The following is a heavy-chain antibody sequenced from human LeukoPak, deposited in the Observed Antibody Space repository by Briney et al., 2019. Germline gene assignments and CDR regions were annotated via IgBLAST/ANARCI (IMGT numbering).Heavy chain of an antibody. CDR1: GYTFTSCY. Sequence: ASVKVSCKASGYTFTSCYMHWVRQAPGQGLEWMGIINPSGGSTSYAQKFQGRVTMTRDTSTSTVYMELSSLRSEDTAVYYCARERGYSYGFPSRSYYYGMDVWGQGTTVTVSS. CDR2: INPSGGST. V-gene: IGHV1-46*01. J-gene: IGHJ6*02. CDR3: ARERGYSYGFPSRSYYYGMDV. D-gene: IGHD5-18*01.